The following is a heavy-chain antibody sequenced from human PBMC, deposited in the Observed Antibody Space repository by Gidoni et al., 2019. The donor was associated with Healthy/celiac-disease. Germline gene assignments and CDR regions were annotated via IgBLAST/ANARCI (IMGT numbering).Heavy chain of an antibody. CDR2: INAGNGNT. CDR3: ARGPLRLGELCDY. Sequence: QVQLVQSGAEVQKPGASVKVSCKASGYTFTSYAMHWVRQAPGQRLEWMGWINAGNGNTKYSQKFQGRVTITRDTSASTAYMELSSLRSEDTAVYYCARGPLRLGELCDYWGQGTLVTVSS. CDR1: GYTFTSYA. V-gene: IGHV1-3*01. J-gene: IGHJ4*02. D-gene: IGHD3-16*01.